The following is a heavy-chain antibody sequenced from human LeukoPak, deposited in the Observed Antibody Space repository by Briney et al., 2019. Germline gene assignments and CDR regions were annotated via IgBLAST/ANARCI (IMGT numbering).Heavy chain of an antibody. CDR3: ARLAGSRNFINY. Sequence: SETLSLTCTVSGDSISTRTYHWGWIRQPPGKGLEWIGTIYYSGSTYYNASLKSRVAISVDTSKNQFSLNLSSVTAADTAVYYCARLAGSRNFINYWGQGTLVTVSS. CDR2: IYYSGST. J-gene: IGHJ4*02. CDR1: GDSISTRTYH. V-gene: IGHV4-39*01. D-gene: IGHD6-19*01.